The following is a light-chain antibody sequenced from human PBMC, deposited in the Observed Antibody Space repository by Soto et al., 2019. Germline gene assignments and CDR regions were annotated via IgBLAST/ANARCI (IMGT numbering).Light chain of an antibody. Sequence: EIVLTQSPGTLSLSPGERATLSCRASQSVSSSYLAWYQQKPGQAPRLLIYGASTRAPGIPDRFSGSGSGTDFTLTISRLEPEDFALYYCQQYATLPHTFGGGTKVDIK. CDR2: GAS. V-gene: IGKV3-20*01. J-gene: IGKJ4*02. CDR1: QSVSSSY. CDR3: QQYATLPHT.